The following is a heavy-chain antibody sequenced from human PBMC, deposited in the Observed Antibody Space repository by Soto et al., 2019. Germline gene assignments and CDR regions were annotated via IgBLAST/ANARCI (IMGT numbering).Heavy chain of an antibody. CDR2: IKQDGSEK. V-gene: IGHV3-7*04. D-gene: IGHD6-13*01. Sequence: EVQLVESGGGLVQPGGSLRLSCAASGFTFSSDRMSWVRQAPGKGLEWVANIKQDGSEKYYVDSVKGRFTISRDNAKNSLYLQMNSLRAEDTAVYYCARGSSAADWGQGTLVTVSS. CDR3: ARGSSAAD. J-gene: IGHJ4*02. CDR1: GFTFSSDR.